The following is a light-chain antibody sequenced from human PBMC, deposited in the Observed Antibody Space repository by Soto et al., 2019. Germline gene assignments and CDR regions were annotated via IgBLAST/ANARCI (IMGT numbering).Light chain of an antibody. J-gene: IGLJ1*01. CDR1: SSDVGGYNY. CDR3: SSYTRSNTLYV. V-gene: IGLV2-14*01. Sequence: QSVLTQPASVSGSPRXSITISCTGTSSDVGGYNYVSWYQQHPGKAPKLMIYDVSNRPSGVSNRFSGSKSGNTASLTISGLQAEDEADYYCSSYTRSNTLYVFGSGTKVTVL. CDR2: DVS.